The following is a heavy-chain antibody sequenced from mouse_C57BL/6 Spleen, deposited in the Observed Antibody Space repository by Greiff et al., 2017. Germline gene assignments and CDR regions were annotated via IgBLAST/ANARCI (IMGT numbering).Heavy chain of an antibody. CDR2: IYPNSGST. CDR1: GYTFTSYW. J-gene: IGHJ2*01. CDR3: AKGTTTND. D-gene: IGHD1-1*01. Sequence: VQLQQPGAELVKPGASVKLSCKASGYTFTSYWMHWVKQRPGQGLEWIGMIYPNSGSTNYNEKFKSKATLTVDKSSSKAYMQRSGLTSEDSAVYYGAKGTTTNDWGQGTTLTVSS. V-gene: IGHV1-64*01.